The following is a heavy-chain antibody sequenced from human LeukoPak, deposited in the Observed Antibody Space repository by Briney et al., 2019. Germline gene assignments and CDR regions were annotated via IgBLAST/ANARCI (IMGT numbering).Heavy chain of an antibody. CDR1: GGTFSSYA. J-gene: IGHJ6*02. D-gene: IGHD5-18*01. V-gene: IGHV1-69*13. CDR3: SSSLVDTAMVTRNYYYYYGMDV. Sequence: ASVKVSCKASGGTFSSYAISWVRQAPGQGLEWMGGIIPIFGTANYAQKFQGRVTITADESTSTAYMELSSLRSEDTAVYYCSSSLVDTAMVTRNYYYYYGMDVWGQGTTVTVSS. CDR2: IIPIFGTA.